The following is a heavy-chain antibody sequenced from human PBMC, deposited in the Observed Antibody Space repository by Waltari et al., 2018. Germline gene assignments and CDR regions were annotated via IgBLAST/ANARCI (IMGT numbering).Heavy chain of an antibody. CDR1: GGSISSYY. CDR3: ARDRYGDYDILGY. Sequence: QVQLQESGPGLVKPSETLSLTCTVSGGSISSYYWSWIRQPPGKGLEWIGYIYYSGSTNYNPSRKSRVTISVDTSKNQFSMKLSSVTAADTAVYYCARDRYGDYDILGYWGQGTLVTVAS. CDR2: IYYSGST. J-gene: IGHJ4*02. D-gene: IGHD4-17*01. V-gene: IGHV4-59*01.